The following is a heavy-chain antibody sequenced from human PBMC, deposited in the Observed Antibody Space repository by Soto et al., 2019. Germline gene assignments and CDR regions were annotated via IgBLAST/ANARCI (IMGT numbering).Heavy chain of an antibody. CDR3: ARAETSGIHYFGY. D-gene: IGHD6-13*01. CDR2: VYHIGST. Sequence: TSETLSLTCTVTGDSVISYYWSWMRQPPGKGLECMGYVYHIGSTNYNPSLKSRVTISVDTSKNQISLMLQSVTAADTAVYYCARAETSGIHYFGYWGQGILFSVSS. CDR1: GDSVISYY. J-gene: IGHJ4*02. V-gene: IGHV4-59*02.